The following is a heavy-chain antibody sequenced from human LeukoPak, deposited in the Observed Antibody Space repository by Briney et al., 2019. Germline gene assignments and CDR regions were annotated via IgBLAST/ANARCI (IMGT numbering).Heavy chain of an antibody. CDR1: GFTFSSYW. J-gene: IGHJ6*02. CDR3: SRDLMDYDVSTGLHHYYMDV. D-gene: IGHD3-9*01. V-gene: IGHV3-74*01. CDR2: INGDGRNI. Sequence: GGSLRLSCVASGFTFSSYWMHWVRQDPRKGLVWVSRINGDGRNINYADSVRGRFTISRDNAKNTLYLQMNTLRVEDTAVYYCSRDLMDYDVSTGLHHYYMDVWGQGTTVTVSS.